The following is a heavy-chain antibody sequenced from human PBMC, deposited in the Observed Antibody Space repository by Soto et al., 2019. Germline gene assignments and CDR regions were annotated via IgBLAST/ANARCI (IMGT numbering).Heavy chain of an antibody. CDR2: IRSRSYI. D-gene: IGHD6-6*01. J-gene: IGHJ6*02. V-gene: IGHV3-21*01. CDR3: ARDTGSSSPYYYYGMDV. Sequence: PGAPLRHSCATSGFTFSSYNMNWVRQAPGKGLEWTSSIRSRSYIYYADSVKGRLNISRDNAKNSLYLQMKRHTDEDTAVYYCARDTGSSSPYYYYGMDVWGQGT. CDR1: GFTFSSYN.